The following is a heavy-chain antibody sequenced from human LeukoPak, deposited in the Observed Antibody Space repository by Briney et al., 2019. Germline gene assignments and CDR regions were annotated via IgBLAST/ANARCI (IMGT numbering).Heavy chain of an antibody. CDR1: GFTFSSYW. Sequence: PGGSLRLSCAASGFTFSSYWMHWVREAPGKGLVWVSRINSDGSSTSYADSVKGRFTFSRDNAKNTLYLQMNSLRAEDTAVYYCARLKHYYDSSGLGLLDYWGQGTMVTVSS. V-gene: IGHV3-74*01. J-gene: IGHJ4*02. CDR3: ARLKHYYDSSGLGLLDY. D-gene: IGHD3-22*01. CDR2: INSDGSST.